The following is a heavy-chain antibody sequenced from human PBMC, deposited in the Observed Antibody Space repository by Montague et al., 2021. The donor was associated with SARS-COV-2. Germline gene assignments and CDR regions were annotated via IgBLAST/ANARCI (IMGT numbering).Heavy chain of an antibody. CDR2: TYYRSKWYN. D-gene: IGHD2-2*01. Sequence: CAISGDSVSINIATWNWIRQSPSRGLEWLGRTYYRSKWYNDYAESVKNRITIDPDTSKHQFSLHLNSVTPEDTAVYYCARIPVGSKYYFDFWGQGTLVTVSS. J-gene: IGHJ4*02. CDR3: ARIPVGSKYYFDF. CDR1: GDSVSINIAT. V-gene: IGHV6-1*01.